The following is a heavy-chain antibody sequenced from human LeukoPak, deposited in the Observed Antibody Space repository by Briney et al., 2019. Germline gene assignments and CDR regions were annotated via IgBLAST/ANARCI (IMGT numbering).Heavy chain of an antibody. V-gene: IGHV3-7*01. Sequence: GGSLRLSCAASGFTFSSYWMSWVRQAPGKGLEWVANIKQDGSEKYYVDSVKGRFTISRDNAKNSLYLQMNSLRAEDTAVYYCARAGHGATSVGEYMNDYWGQGTLVTVSS. CDR2: IKQDGSEK. CDR3: ARAGHGATSVGEYMNDY. D-gene: IGHD6-6*01. J-gene: IGHJ4*02. CDR1: GFTFSSYW.